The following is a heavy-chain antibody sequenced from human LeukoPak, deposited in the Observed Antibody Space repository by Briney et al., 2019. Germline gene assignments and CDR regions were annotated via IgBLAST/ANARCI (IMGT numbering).Heavy chain of an antibody. CDR1: GFTFKNYW. Sequence: GGSLRLSCAGSGFTFKNYWMDWVRQAPGKGLEWVAFIRYDGSNKYYADSVKGRFTISRDNSKNTLYLQMNSLRAEDTAVYYCAKGFGPYGSGSYYNNWFDPWGQGTLVTVSS. D-gene: IGHD3-10*01. J-gene: IGHJ5*02. CDR3: AKGFGPYGSGSYYNNWFDP. V-gene: IGHV3-30*02. CDR2: IRYDGSNK.